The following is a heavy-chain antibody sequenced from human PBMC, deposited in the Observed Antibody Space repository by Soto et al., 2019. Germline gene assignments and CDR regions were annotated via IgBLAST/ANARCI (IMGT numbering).Heavy chain of an antibody. D-gene: IGHD3-10*01. V-gene: IGHV2-5*02. CDR1: GFSLSTREVG. CDR2: IYWDDDK. J-gene: IGHJ4*02. CDR3: AHRAYYDGSESCYTQ. Sequence: SGPTLVNPTQTLTLTCTFSGFSLSTREVGVGWIRQPPGKALEWLALIYWDDDKRYRPSLKSRLTIVKDTSKNLVILIMTNMDPEDTATYYCAHRAYYDGSESCYTQWGQGIMVTVSS.